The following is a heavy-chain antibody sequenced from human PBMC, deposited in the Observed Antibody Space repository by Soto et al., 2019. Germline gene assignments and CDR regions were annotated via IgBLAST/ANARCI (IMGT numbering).Heavy chain of an antibody. CDR3: AKDLGQQLVYDAFDI. V-gene: IGHV3-9*01. D-gene: IGHD6-13*01. J-gene: IGHJ3*02. CDR1: GFTFDDYA. CDR2: ISWNSGSI. Sequence: GGSLRLSCAASGFTFDDYAMHWVRQAPGKGLEWVSGISWNSGSIGYADSVKGRFTISRDNAKNSLYLQMNSLRAEDTALYYCAKDLGQQLVYDAFDIWGQGTMVTVSS.